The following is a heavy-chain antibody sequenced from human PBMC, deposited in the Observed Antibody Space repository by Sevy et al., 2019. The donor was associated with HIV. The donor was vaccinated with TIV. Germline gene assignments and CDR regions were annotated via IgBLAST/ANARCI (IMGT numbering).Heavy chain of an antibody. Sequence: ASVKVSCKASGYTFTHYAVNWVRQAPGQGLEWMGWINTDTGNRTYAQGFTGRFVFSLDTSVSTAYLQISSLKAEDTAVYFCARDPGLLSYYYDAQYFQHWGQGTLVTVSS. D-gene: IGHD3-22*01. J-gene: IGHJ1*01. CDR1: GYTFTHYA. CDR2: INTDTGNR. V-gene: IGHV7-4-1*02. CDR3: ARDPGLLSYYYDAQYFQH.